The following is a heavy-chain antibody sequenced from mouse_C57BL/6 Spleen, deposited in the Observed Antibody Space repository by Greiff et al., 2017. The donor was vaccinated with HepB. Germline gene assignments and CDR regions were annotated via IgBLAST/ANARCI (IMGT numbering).Heavy chain of an antibody. D-gene: IGHD2-1*01. V-gene: IGHV5-9*01. CDR1: GFTFSSYT. Sequence: EVQVVESGGGLVKPGGSLKLSCAASGFTFSSYTMSWVRQTPEKRLEWVATISGGGGNTYYPDSVKGRFTISRDNAKHTLYLQMSSLRSEDTALYYCARQGGNYDWYFDVWGTGTTVTVSS. J-gene: IGHJ1*03. CDR3: ARQGGNYDWYFDV. CDR2: ISGGGGNT.